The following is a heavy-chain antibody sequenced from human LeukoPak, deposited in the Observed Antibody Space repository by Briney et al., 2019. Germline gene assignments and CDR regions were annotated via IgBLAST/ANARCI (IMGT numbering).Heavy chain of an antibody. V-gene: IGHV3-21*01. D-gene: IGHD2-2*01. CDR1: GFTFSSYS. CDR2: ITSSSSYK. J-gene: IGHJ4*02. Sequence: PGGSLRLSCAASGFTFSSYSMNWVRQAPGEGLEWVSSITSSSSYKYYADSVKGRFTISRDSAKNSLYLQMNSLRAEDTAVYYCTREHALGDYWGQGTLVTVSS. CDR3: TREHALGDY.